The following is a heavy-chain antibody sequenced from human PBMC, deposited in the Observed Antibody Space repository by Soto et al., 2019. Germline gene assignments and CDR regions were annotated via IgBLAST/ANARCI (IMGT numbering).Heavy chain of an antibody. CDR2: IESGGTA. CDR1: GFTVSSSY. J-gene: IGHJ6*02. CDR3: AKDLGPLKLLHYVFYGLDV. D-gene: IGHD2-21*02. Sequence: PGGSLRLSCNASGFTVSSSYMSWVRQAPGMGLEWVAVIESGGTAHYADSVKGRFTISRDNPNNIIYLQLHTLRAEDTAVYYCAKDLGPLKLLHYVFYGLDVWGQGPTITVYS. V-gene: IGHV3-53*01.